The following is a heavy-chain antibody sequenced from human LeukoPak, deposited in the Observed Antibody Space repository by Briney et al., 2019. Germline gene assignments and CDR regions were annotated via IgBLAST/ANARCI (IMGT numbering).Heavy chain of an antibody. CDR3: TRYAFGGVIPFGY. CDR1: GFTIGDYA. J-gene: IGHJ4*02. D-gene: IGHD3-16*02. CDR2: IRSKAYGGTT. Sequence: GGSLRLSCTASGFTIGDYAMSWVRQAPGKGLEWVGFIRSKAYGGTTEYAASVEGRFTISRDDSKSIAYLQMNSLKTEDTAVYYCTRYAFGGVIPFGYWGQGTLVTVSS. V-gene: IGHV3-49*04.